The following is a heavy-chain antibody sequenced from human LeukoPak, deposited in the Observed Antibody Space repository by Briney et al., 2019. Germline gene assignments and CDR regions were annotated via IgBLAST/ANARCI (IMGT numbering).Heavy chain of an antibody. CDR3: ASGSLASYFDH. CDR2: INPNSGGT. J-gene: IGHJ4*02. D-gene: IGHD3-16*01. Sequence: ASVKVSCKASGYTFSGYYMHWVRQAPGQGLEWMGWINPNSGGTRYVQKFQGRVTMTRDTSISTAYMELSRLRSDDTAVYYCASGSLASYFDHWGQGTLVTVSS. V-gene: IGHV1-2*02. CDR1: GYTFSGYY.